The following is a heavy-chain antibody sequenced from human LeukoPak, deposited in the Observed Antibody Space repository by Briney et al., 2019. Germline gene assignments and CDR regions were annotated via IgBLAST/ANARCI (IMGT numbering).Heavy chain of an antibody. J-gene: IGHJ6*04. D-gene: IGHD3-10*02. CDR1: GFTFSSYS. CDR3: AELGITMIGGV. V-gene: IGHV3-48*04. Sequence: PGGSLRLSCAASGFTFSSYSINWVRQAPGKGLEWVSYISSSSTIYHADSVKGRFTVSRDNAKNSLYLQMNSLRAEDTAVYYCAELGITMIGGVWGKGTTVTISS. CDR2: ISSSSTI.